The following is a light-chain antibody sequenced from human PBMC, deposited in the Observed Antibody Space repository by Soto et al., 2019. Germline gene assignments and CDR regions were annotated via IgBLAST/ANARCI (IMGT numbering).Light chain of an antibody. CDR2: TTS. CDR1: QDINNW. J-gene: IGKJ4*01. CDR3: QQANSVPLT. V-gene: IGKV1D-12*01. Sequence: DIQVTQSPSSVSASVGDRVTITCRASQDINNWLAWYQQKPGKAPKLLIYTTSNLQSGVPSRFSGSGSGTDFTLTISSLQPEDFATYYCQQANSVPLTFGGGTKVEIK.